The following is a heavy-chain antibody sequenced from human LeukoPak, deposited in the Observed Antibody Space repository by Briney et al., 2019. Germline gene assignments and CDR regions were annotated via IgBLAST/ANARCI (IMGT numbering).Heavy chain of an antibody. J-gene: IGHJ4*02. Sequence: GGSLRLSCAASGFTFSSYSMNWVRQAPGKGLEWVSSISSSSSYIYYADSVKGRFTISRDNAKNSLYLQMNSLRAEDTAVYYCARDRESTVTTFDYWGQGTQVTVSS. CDR2: ISSSSSYI. D-gene: IGHD4-17*01. CDR3: ARDRESTVTTFDY. V-gene: IGHV3-21*01. CDR1: GFTFSSYS.